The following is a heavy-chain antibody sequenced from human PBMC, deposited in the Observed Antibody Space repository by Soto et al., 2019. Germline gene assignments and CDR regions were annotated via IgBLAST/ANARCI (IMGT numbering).Heavy chain of an antibody. CDR3: ARVVGGYYYGMDV. J-gene: IGHJ6*02. D-gene: IGHD2-2*01. Sequence: QVQLQESGPGLVKPSGTLSLTCAVSGGSISSSNWWSWVRQPPGKGLEWIGEIYHSGSTNYNPSLKSRVTLSVVKSKNQFSLKLSSVTAADTAVYYCARVVGGYYYGMDVWGQATTVTVSS. V-gene: IGHV4-4*02. CDR1: GGSISSSNW. CDR2: IYHSGST.